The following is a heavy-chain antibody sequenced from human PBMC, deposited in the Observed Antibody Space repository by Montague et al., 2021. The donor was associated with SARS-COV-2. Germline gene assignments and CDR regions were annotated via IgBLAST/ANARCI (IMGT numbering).Heavy chain of an antibody. J-gene: IGHJ3*02. D-gene: IGHD3-3*01. Sequence: SETLSLTCTVSGGSISSPDYYWGWIRQSPGKGLEWIGSISYAGRTYYNPSLRSRVSLSVDTSKNQLSLKLTSVTAADTGVYYCARGQVTVFGVLIMLPAAGPFDIWGQGTMVTVSS. CDR3: ARGQVTVFGVLIMLPAAGPFDI. CDR1: GGSISSPDYY. CDR2: ISYAGRT. V-gene: IGHV4-39*07.